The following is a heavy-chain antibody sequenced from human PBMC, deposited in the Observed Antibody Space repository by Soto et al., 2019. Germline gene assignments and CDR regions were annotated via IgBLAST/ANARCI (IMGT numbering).Heavy chain of an antibody. V-gene: IGHV3-30-3*01. CDR1: GFTFNIFP. Sequence: QVQLVESGGGVVQPGRSLRLSCTASGFTFNIFPMHWVRQAPGKGLEWVAVISNDGNSQQYADSVKGRFTFSRDNSKNTLYLEMNTLRGEDTAMYYCAREDKSSGHAGTFQHWGQGTLGTVSS. CDR3: AREDKSSGHAGTFQH. D-gene: IGHD6-25*01. CDR2: ISNDGNSQ. J-gene: IGHJ1*01.